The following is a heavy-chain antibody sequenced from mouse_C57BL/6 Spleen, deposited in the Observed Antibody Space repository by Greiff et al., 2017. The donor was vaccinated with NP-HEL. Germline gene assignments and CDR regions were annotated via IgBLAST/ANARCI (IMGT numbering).Heavy chain of an antibody. CDR2: IDPSDSYT. J-gene: IGHJ3*01. D-gene: IGHD2-5*01. V-gene: IGHV1-59*01. Sequence: QVQLQQPGAELVRPGPSVKLSCKASGYTFTSYWMHWVKQRPGQGLEWIGVIDPSDSYTNYNQKFKGKATLTVDTSSSTAYMQLSSLTSEDSAVYYCARGDSNPFAYWGQGTLVTVSA. CDR1: GYTFTSYW. CDR3: ARGDSNPFAY.